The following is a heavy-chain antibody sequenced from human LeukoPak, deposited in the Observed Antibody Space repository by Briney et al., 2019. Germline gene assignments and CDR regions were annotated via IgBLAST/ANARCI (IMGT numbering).Heavy chain of an antibody. D-gene: IGHD6-19*01. V-gene: IGHV3-23*01. CDR3: AKGTSTYSSGSFDY. CDR1: GFTFSSYS. Sequence: QPGGSLRLSCAASGFTFSSYSMNWVRQAPGKGLEWVISISGSGSTTFYADSVKGRFTISRDNSNNMLYLQMTSLRAEDTAVYYCAKGTSTYSSGSFDYWGRGTLVTVSS. CDR2: ISGSGSTT. J-gene: IGHJ4*02.